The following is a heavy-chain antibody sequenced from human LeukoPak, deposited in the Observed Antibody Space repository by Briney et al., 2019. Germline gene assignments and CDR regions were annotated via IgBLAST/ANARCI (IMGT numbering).Heavy chain of an antibody. CDR1: GGSFSGYY. D-gene: IGHD2-2*02. J-gene: IGHJ6*02. Sequence: SETLSLTCAVYGGSFSGYYWSWIRQPPGKGLEWIGEINHSGSTNYNPSLKSRVTISVGTSKNQFSLKLSSVTAADTAVYYCAREAPLVPAAILGGYYYYGMDVWGQGTTVAVSS. CDR2: INHSGST. CDR3: AREAPLVPAAILGGYYYYGMDV. V-gene: IGHV4-34*01.